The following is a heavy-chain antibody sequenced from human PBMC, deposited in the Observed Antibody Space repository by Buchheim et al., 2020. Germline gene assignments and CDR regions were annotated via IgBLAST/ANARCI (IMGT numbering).Heavy chain of an antibody. CDR2: ISYDGSNK. Sequence: QVQLVESGGGVVQPGRSLRLSCAASGFTFSSFPMHWVRQAPGKGLEWVALISYDGSNKYYADSVKGRFTISRDNSKNTLYLQMNSLRAEDTAVYYCAKVWKPYYFDYWGQGTL. CDR1: GFTFSSFP. CDR3: AKVWKPYYFDY. D-gene: IGHD3-16*01. J-gene: IGHJ4*02. V-gene: IGHV3-30-3*01.